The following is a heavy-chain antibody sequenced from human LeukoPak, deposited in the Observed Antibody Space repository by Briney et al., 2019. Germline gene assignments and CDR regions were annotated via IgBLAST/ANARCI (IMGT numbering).Heavy chain of an antibody. J-gene: IGHJ2*01. CDR1: GFTFSSYA. D-gene: IGHD3/OR15-3a*01. V-gene: IGHV3-23*01. CDR2: ISGSGDNT. Sequence: GGSLRLSCAASGFTFSSYAMSWVRQAPGKGLEWVSSISGSGDNTYYADSVKGRFTISRDNSKGTLYVQMNSLRAEDTAVYYCAKDWTGTKPFDLWGRGTLVTVSS. CDR3: AKDWTGTKPFDL.